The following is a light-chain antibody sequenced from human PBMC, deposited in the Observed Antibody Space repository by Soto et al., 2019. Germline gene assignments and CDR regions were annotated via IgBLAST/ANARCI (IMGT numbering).Light chain of an antibody. CDR3: LQTYSIPHS. CDR2: AAS. Sequence: DIPMTQTPSFLSASVGDRGTVTCRASQTINSDLNWYQQRPGKAPKLLIYAASRLQSGVPSRFSGSGSGTDFTLTISSLQAEDFATYYCLQTYSIPHSFGQGTKVDI. CDR1: QTINSD. J-gene: IGKJ2*01. V-gene: IGKV1-39*01.